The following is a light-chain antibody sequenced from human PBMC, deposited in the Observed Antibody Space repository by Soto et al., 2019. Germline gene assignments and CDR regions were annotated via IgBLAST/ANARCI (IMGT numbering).Light chain of an antibody. CDR3: QQRSNWPLT. Sequence: EIVLTQSPATLSLSPGERATLSCRASQSVSSYLAWYKQKPGQAPRLLIYDASNRATGIQARFSGSGSGTDFTLTISSLETEDFAVYYCQQRSNWPLTFGGGTKVEIK. CDR2: DAS. V-gene: IGKV3-11*01. CDR1: QSVSSY. J-gene: IGKJ4*01.